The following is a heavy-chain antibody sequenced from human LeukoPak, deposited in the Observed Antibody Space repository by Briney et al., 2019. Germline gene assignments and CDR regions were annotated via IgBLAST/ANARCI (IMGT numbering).Heavy chain of an antibody. D-gene: IGHD6-13*01. Sequence: GGSLRLSCAASGFTVSSNYMSWVRQTPGKGLEWVSSISDDGAYIYYADSVKGRFTISRDNANSSLYLQMDSLSPEDTAVYYCARDPHNVAANWFDPWGQGALVTVSS. V-gene: IGHV3-21*01. CDR3: ARDPHNVAANWFDP. J-gene: IGHJ5*02. CDR2: ISDDGAYI. CDR1: GFTVSSNY.